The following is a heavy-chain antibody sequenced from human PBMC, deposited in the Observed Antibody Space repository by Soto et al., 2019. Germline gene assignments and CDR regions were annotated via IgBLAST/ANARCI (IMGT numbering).Heavy chain of an antibody. CDR1: GSSLSTSGVG. CDR2: IDSLDDK. V-gene: IGHV2-5*01. Sequence: QITLKESVPTLVKPTQTFTLTATFSGSSLSTSGVGVSWIRQPPGKALEWLALIDSLDDKRYSPALKSRLSITKDTSKNQVVLTMTNMDPVDTATNYCAHSRWENYYVYWGQGTLVTVSS. J-gene: IGHJ4*02. D-gene: IGHD3-10*02. CDR3: AHSRWENYYVY.